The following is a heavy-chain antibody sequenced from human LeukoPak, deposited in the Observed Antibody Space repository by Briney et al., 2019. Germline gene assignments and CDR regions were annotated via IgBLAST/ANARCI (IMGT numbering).Heavy chain of an antibody. Sequence: SETLSLTCTGSAGSISSYYWSWIRQPPGKGLEWLGYIYYSGSTNYNPSLKSRVTISVDTSKNQFSLKLSSVTAADTAVYYCAGGIAVADLFDYWGQGTLVTVSS. V-gene: IGHV4-59*01. CDR1: AGSISSYY. J-gene: IGHJ4*02. CDR3: AGGIAVADLFDY. CDR2: IYYSGST. D-gene: IGHD6-19*01.